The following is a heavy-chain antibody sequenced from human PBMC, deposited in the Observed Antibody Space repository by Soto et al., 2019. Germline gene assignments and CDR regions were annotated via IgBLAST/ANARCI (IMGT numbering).Heavy chain of an antibody. D-gene: IGHD3-16*01. CDR3: ARAPNDNSPKRKVSNWGYNSSDP. V-gene: IGHV4-59*08. Sequence: SETLSLTCTVSGGSISSYYWSWIRQPPGKGLEWIGYIYYSGSTNYNPSLKSRVTISVDTSKNQFSLKLSSVTAADTAVYYCARAPNDNSPKRKVSNWGYNSSDPWGQGTLVTLSS. J-gene: IGHJ5*02. CDR2: IYYSGST. CDR1: GGSISSYY.